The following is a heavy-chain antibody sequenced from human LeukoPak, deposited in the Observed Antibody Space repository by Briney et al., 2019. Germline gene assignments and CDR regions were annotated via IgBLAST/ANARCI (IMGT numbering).Heavy chain of an antibody. CDR3: AKDGLTEIVVVPGAFDI. J-gene: IGHJ3*02. CDR1: GFTFSSYG. D-gene: IGHD3-22*01. V-gene: IGHV3-33*06. Sequence: GRSLRLSCAASGFTFSSYGMHWVRQAPGKGLEWVAVIWYDGSNKYYADSVKGRFTISRDNSKNTLYLQMNSLRAEDTAVYYCAKDGLTEIVVVPGAFDIWGQGTMVTVSS. CDR2: IWYDGSNK.